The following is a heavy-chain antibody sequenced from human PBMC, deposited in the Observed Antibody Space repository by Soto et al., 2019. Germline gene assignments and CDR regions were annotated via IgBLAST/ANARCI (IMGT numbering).Heavy chain of an antibody. CDR3: AKEIEQFLSD. CDR1: GFTFSSYA. Sequence: GGSLRLSCAASGFTFSSYAVSWVRQAPGKGLEWVSAITSGGRTYYADSVKGRFTISRDNSKNTLCLQMSSLRAEDTAVYYCAKEIEQFLSDWGQGTLVTVSS. J-gene: IGHJ4*02. V-gene: IGHV3-23*01. CDR2: ITSGGRT. D-gene: IGHD6-19*01.